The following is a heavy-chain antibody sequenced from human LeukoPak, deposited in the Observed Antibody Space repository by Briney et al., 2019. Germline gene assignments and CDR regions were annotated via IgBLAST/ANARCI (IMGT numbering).Heavy chain of an antibody. Sequence: PGAPLRLSCAASGFTFSSYAMSWVRQAPGKGLEWVSAISGSGGSTYYADSVKGRFTISRDNSKNTLYPQMNSLRAEDTAVYYCAKDDSSGYNYDYFDYWGQGTLVTVSS. V-gene: IGHV3-23*01. CDR3: AKDDSSGYNYDYFDY. CDR2: ISGSGGST. CDR1: GFTFSSYA. D-gene: IGHD3-22*01. J-gene: IGHJ4*02.